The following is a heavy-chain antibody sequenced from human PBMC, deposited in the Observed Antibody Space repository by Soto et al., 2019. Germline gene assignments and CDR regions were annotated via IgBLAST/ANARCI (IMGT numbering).Heavy chain of an antibody. CDR3: ARHSLALRKNNWFDP. CDR2: IYNSGST. V-gene: IGHV4-61*03. CDR1: GGSVTRINYY. D-gene: IGHD3-3*02. J-gene: IGHJ5*02. Sequence: SETLSLTCSVSGGSVTRINYYWSWIRQPPGKGLEWIGYIYNSGSTIYNPALKSRVAISLDTSKNHFSLRLTSVTAADTALYFCARHSLALRKNNWFDPWGQGIMVTVSS.